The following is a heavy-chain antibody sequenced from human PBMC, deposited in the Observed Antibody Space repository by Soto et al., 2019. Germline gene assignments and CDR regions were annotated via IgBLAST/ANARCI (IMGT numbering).Heavy chain of an antibody. Sequence: GGSLRLSCAASGFTFSSYSMNWVRQAPGKGLEWVSSISSSSSYIYYADSVKGRFTISRDNAKNSLYLQMNSLRAEDTAVYYCARDTCSGGSCYFGRFDPWGQGTLVTVSS. CDR2: ISSSSSYI. J-gene: IGHJ5*02. D-gene: IGHD2-15*01. CDR3: ARDTCSGGSCYFGRFDP. CDR1: GFTFSSYS. V-gene: IGHV3-21*01.